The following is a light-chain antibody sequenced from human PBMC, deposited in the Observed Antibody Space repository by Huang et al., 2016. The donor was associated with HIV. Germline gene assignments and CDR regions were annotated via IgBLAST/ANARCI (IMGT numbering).Light chain of an antibody. CDR2: GAS. J-gene: IGKJ4*01. CDR1: QSVSRK. V-gene: IGKV3-15*01. Sequence: EIVMTQSPATLSVSPGERATLSCRASQSVSRKLAWYQQKPGQAPRLLIYGASTRATGIPARVSGSGSGTEFTLTISSLQSEDFVVYYCQQYNNWSPLTFGGGTRVEIK. CDR3: QQYNNWSPLT.